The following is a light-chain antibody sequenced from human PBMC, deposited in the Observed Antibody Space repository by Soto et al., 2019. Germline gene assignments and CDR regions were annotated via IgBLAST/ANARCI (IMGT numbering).Light chain of an antibody. Sequence: MYKSPSTVSATKRDRVTITCRASQSISSYLNWYQQKPGKAPKLLIYAASSLQSGVPSRFSGSGSGTDFTLTIISLQPEDFATYYCQQSYSTPWTFGQVTIVDI. CDR2: AAS. V-gene: IGKV1-39*01. CDR1: QSISSY. J-gene: IGKJ1*01. CDR3: QQSYSTPWT.